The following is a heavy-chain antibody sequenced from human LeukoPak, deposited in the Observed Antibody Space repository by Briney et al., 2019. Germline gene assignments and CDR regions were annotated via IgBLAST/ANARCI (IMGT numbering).Heavy chain of an antibody. CDR2: IIPIFGAT. V-gene: IGHV1-69*06. D-gene: IGHD3-16*01. CDR1: GGTFIYYA. Sequence: ASVKVSFKASGGTFIYYAITWVRQAPGQGLEWMGRIIPIFGATNYAQKFQGRITITADNSTATAFMELSNLRSEDTALYYCAKADYAYFYMDVWGTGTTVSVSS. CDR3: AKADYAYFYMDV. J-gene: IGHJ6*03.